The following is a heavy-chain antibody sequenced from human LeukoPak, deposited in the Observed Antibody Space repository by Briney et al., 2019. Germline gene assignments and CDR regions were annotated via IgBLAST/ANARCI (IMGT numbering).Heavy chain of an antibody. J-gene: IGHJ5*02. CDR3: ARVLSGSWDWFDP. Sequence: GESLRLSCAASGFTFSRYWIHWVRQAPGKGLEWVSRNGSTTTYADSVKGRFTISRDNAKNTVYLQMNSLRAEDTAVYYCARVLSGSWDWFDPWGQGTLVTVSS. V-gene: IGHV3-74*01. D-gene: IGHD3-22*01. CDR1: GFTFSRYW. CDR2: NGSTT.